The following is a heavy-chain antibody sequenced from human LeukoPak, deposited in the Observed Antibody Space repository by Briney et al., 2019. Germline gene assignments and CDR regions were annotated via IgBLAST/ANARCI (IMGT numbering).Heavy chain of an antibody. CDR3: ARPNITSYYDSRGYDAFDV. CDR1: GGSIRSYY. D-gene: IGHD3-22*01. CDR2: IHYSEST. J-gene: IGHJ3*01. Sequence: SETLSLTCTVSGGSIRSYYWGWIRQPPGKGLEWIGYIHYSESTKYNPSLKSRVTMSVDTSKNQFSLKLSSVTAADTAMYYCARPNITSYYDSRGYDAFDVWGQGTMVTVSS. V-gene: IGHV4-59*08.